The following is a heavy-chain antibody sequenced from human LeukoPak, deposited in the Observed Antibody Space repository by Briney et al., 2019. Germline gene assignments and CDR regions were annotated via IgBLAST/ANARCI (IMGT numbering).Heavy chain of an antibody. V-gene: IGHV4-61*08. CDR3: ARDVHSSGYYPLRNYYYGMDV. D-gene: IGHD3-22*01. CDR2: IYYSGST. J-gene: IGHJ6*02. Sequence: SETLSLTCAVSGGSISSGGYSWSWIRQPPGKGLEWIGYIYYSGSTNYNPSLKSRVTISVDTSKNQFSLKLSSVTAADTAVYYCARDVHSSGYYPLRNYYYGMDVWGQGTTVTVSS. CDR1: GGSISSGGYS.